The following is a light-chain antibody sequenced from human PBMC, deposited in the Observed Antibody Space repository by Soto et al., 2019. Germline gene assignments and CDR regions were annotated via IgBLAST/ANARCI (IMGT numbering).Light chain of an antibody. CDR2: EVS. CDR3: NSHTSSNTRV. Sequence: QSALTQPASVSGSPGQSITISCTGTSSDVGGYNHVSWYQHHPGNAPKLMIYEVSNRPSGVSNRFSGSKSGNTASLTISGLQADDEADYYCNSHTSSNTRVFGTGTKVTVL. CDR1: SSDVGGYNH. V-gene: IGLV2-14*01. J-gene: IGLJ1*01.